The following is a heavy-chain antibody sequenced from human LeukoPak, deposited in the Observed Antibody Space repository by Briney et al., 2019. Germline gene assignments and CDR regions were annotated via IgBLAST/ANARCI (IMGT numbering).Heavy chain of an antibody. CDR1: GFTVSSNY. CDR2: IYSGGST. V-gene: IGHV3-53*01. CDR3: AREEGYDSNTY. D-gene: IGHD3-22*01. J-gene: IGHJ4*02. Sequence: GGSLRLSCAASGFTVSSNYMSWVRQAPGKGLEWVSVIYSGGSTYYADSVKGGFTISRDNSKNTLSFQMNSLRAEDTAVYYCAREEGYDSNTYWGQGTLVTVSS.